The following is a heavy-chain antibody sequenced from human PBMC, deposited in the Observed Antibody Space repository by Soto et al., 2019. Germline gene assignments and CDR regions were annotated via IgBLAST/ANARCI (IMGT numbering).Heavy chain of an antibody. CDR3: ARDLCPLGSGSPCPLYGLDI. D-gene: IGHD3-10*01. V-gene: IGHV1-2*02. J-gene: IGHJ6*02. CDR1: GYTFTGHY. Sequence: QVQLVQSGAEVKPPGASVEVSCKASGYTFTGHYMHWVRQVSGKRLEYLGWLKSDNGGTYYTPRMQGMVTFTRDTSTRTAYLELSGLQSDDTAVYFCARDLCPLGSGSPCPLYGLDIWGQGTKVVVSS. CDR2: LKSDNGGT.